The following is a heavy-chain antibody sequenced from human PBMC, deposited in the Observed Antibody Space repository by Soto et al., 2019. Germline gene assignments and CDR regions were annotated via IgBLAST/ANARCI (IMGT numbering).Heavy chain of an antibody. V-gene: IGHV4-30-4*01. D-gene: IGHD2-21*02. Sequence: QVQLQESGPGLVKPSQTLSLTCTVSGGSISSGDYYWSWIRQPPGKGLAWIGYIYYSGSTYYNPSLKSRFTISVDTSKNQFSLKLSSVTAADTAVYYCARAIVVVTAGVGFDPWGQGTLVTVSS. J-gene: IGHJ5*02. CDR3: ARAIVVVTAGVGFDP. CDR1: GGSISSGDYY. CDR2: IYYSGST.